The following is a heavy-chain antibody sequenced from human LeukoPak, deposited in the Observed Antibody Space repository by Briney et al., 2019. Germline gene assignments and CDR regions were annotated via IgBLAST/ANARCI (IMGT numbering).Heavy chain of an antibody. D-gene: IGHD2-15*01. J-gene: IGHJ4*02. CDR1: GYTFTSYA. CDR3: ARVYCGGGTCYSRGLIDS. CDR2: IIPILGIA. Sequence: SVKVSCKASGYTFTSYAMNWVRQAPGQGLEWMGWIIPILGIANYAQKFQGRVTITADKSTSTVYMELSSLRSGDTAIYYCARVYCGGGTCYSRGLIDSWGQGTLVTVSS. V-gene: IGHV1-69*10.